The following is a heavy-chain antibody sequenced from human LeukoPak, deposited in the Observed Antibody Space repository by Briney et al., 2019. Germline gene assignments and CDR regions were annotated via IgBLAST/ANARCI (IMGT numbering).Heavy chain of an antibody. CDR2: INPNSGGT. Sequence: ASVKVSCKASGYTFTGYYIHWVRQAPGQGLEWMGRINPNSGGTNYAQKFQGRVTVTGDTSISTAYMELSRLRSDDTAVYYCARDLDSTSLFASSPFDPWGQGTLVTVSS. V-gene: IGHV1-2*06. CDR3: ARDLDSTSLFASSPFDP. CDR1: GYTFTGYY. J-gene: IGHJ5*02. D-gene: IGHD2-2*01.